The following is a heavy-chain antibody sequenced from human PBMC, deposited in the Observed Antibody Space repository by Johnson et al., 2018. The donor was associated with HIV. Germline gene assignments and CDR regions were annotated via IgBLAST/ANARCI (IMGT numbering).Heavy chain of an antibody. Sequence: VQLVESGGGLVQPGRSLRLSCTASGFTFGDYAMSWVRQAPGKGLEWVGFIRSKAYGGTTEYAASVKGRFTISRDDSKSIAYLQMNSLKTEDTAVYYCTRPFSHYYDSSGDAFDIWGQGTMVTVSS. CDR1: GFTFGDYA. V-gene: IGHV3-49*04. CDR2: IRSKAYGGTT. D-gene: IGHD3-22*01. CDR3: TRPFSHYYDSSGDAFDI. J-gene: IGHJ3*02.